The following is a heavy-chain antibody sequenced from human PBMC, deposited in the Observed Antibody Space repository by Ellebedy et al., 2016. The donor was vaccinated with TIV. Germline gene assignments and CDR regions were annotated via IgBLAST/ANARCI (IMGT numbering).Heavy chain of an antibody. CDR3: AREDGDYPVDAFDV. V-gene: IGHV3-23*01. J-gene: IGHJ3*01. CDR1: GFTFSSYV. D-gene: IGHD4-17*01. CDR2: ISGSGDLI. Sequence: GGSLRLSXAASGFTFSSYVMNWVRQAPGKGLEWVAVISGSGDLIFYADSVKGRFTISRDNSKNTLYLHMDNLRTEDTAVYYCAREDGDYPVDAFDVWGQGTMVTVSS.